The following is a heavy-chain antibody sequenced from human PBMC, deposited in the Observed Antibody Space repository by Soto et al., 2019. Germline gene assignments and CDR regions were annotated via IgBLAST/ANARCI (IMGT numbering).Heavy chain of an antibody. CDR2: ISYRVDT. D-gene: IGHD2-21*02. Sequence: SETLSLTCTVSGDSFSSDDYYWSWIRQPPGKGLEWIGYISYRVDTYYSPSLKSRVTMSIDTSKNQFSLNVSSVTAADTAVYYCARVAGVAYCGGDCYHFDDWGQGTLVTVSS. CDR3: ARVAGVAYCGGDCYHFDD. CDR1: GDSFSSDDYY. J-gene: IGHJ4*02. V-gene: IGHV4-30-4*01.